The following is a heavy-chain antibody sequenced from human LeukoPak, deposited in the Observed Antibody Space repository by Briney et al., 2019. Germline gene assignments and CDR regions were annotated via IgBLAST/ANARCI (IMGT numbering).Heavy chain of an antibody. CDR3: ASARPDYDFWSGNTYYHYYYMDV. CDR2: IYYSGST. D-gene: IGHD3-3*01. CDR1: GGSISSSSYY. V-gene: IGHV4-39*01. Sequence: PSETLSLTCTVSGGSISSSSYYWGWIRQPPGKGLEWIGSIYYSGSTYYNPSLKSRVTISVDTSKNQFSLKLSSVTAADTAVYYCASARPDYDFWSGNTYYHYYYMDVWGKGTTVTVSS. J-gene: IGHJ6*03.